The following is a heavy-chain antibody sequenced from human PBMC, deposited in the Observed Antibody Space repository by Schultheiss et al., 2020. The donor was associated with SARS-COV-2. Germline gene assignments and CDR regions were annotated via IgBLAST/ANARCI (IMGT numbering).Heavy chain of an antibody. CDR2: IIPILDIA. V-gene: IGHV1-69*04. J-gene: IGHJ3*02. CDR1: GGTFSSYA. CDR3: ARDMTTVTIDAFDI. D-gene: IGHD4-17*01. Sequence: SVKVSCKASGGTFSSYAISWVRQAPGQGLEWMERIIPILDIANYAQKLQGRVTITADKSTTTAYMELSSLRSEDTAVYYCARDMTTVTIDAFDIWGQGTMVTVSS.